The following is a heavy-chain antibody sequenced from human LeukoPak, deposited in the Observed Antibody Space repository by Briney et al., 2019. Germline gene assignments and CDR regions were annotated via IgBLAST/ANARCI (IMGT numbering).Heavy chain of an antibody. V-gene: IGHV4-39*01. J-gene: IGHJ4*02. CDR1: GASISRGDYF. D-gene: IGHD4-17*01. Sequence: PSETLSLTCTVSGASISRGDYFWGWIRQPPGKGLEWIGSIYYSGSTYYSPSLKGRVTISVDTSRNQFSLKLNSVTAADTAVYYCARSSEYGDPFNYWGQGTLVTVSP. CDR3: ARSSEYGDPFNY. CDR2: IYYSGST.